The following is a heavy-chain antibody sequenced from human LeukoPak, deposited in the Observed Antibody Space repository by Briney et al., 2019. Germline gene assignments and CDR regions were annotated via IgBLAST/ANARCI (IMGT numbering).Heavy chain of an antibody. CDR1: GYTFTSYD. J-gene: IGHJ3*02. D-gene: IGHD2-21*02. V-gene: IGHV1-8*01. CDR3: ARGHYVTATNSDAFDI. CDR2: MNPNSGNT. Sequence: ASVKVSCKASGYTFTSYDINWVRQATGQGLEWMGWMNPNSGNTGYAQKFQGRVTMTRNTSISTAYMELSSLRSEDTAVYYCARGHYVTATNSDAFDIWGQGTMVTVSS.